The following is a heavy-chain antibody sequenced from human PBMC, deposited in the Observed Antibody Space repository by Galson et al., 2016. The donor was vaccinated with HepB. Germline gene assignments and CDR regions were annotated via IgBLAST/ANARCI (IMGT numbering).Heavy chain of an antibody. Sequence: SVKVSCKVSGGTLNNYVISWVRQAPGQGLEWMGRFIPLLGVTNYAPKFQGRLIITADKSTATAYMDLSGLRSEDTAVYFCAVVSSAELVFTPSPPHDWVDFWGQGTLVTVSS. J-gene: IGHJ5*01. CDR1: GGTLNNYV. CDR3: AVVSSAELVFTPSPPHDWVDF. D-gene: IGHD1-14*01. V-gene: IGHV1-69*04. CDR2: FIPLLGVT.